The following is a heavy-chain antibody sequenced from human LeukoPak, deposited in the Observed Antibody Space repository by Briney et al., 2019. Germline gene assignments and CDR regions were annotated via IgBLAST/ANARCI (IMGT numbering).Heavy chain of an antibody. CDR2: INPVGSGT. CDR1: GFTFSSYW. CDR3: AKDRSGSYSQGLDY. J-gene: IGHJ4*02. Sequence: GGSLRLSCAASGFTFSSYWMHWVRQVPGKGLVWVSRINPVGSGTSYADSVKGRFTISRDNAKNSLYLQMNSLRAEDTAVYYCAKDRSGSYSQGLDYWGQGTLVTVSS. V-gene: IGHV3-74*01. D-gene: IGHD1-26*01.